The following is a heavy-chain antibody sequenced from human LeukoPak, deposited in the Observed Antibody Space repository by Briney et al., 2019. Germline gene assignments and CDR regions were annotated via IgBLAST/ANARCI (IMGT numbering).Heavy chain of an antibody. V-gene: IGHV1-2*02. Sequence: ASVKVSCKASGYTFTDYYIHWVRQAPGQGLEWMGWINPNSGDTNYAQKFQGRVTMTRDTSISTTHMVLSRLRSDDTAVYYCARDTSDGGWGQGTLVTVSS. J-gene: IGHJ4*02. D-gene: IGHD3-10*01. CDR3: ARDTSDGG. CDR2: INPNSGDT. CDR1: GYTFTDYY.